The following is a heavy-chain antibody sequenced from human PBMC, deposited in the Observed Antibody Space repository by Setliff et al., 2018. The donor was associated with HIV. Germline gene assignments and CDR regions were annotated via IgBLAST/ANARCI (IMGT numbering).Heavy chain of an antibody. Sequence: LRLSCAASGFTFSNYAMHWVRQVPGRGPEWVASIWHNGNRHYGADSVRDRFSIYRDNSKNTLYLQMSSLRVEDTAVYYCARDYRPSGYISGWYIDYWGQGTPVTVSS. CDR1: GFTFSNYA. CDR3: ARDYRPSGYISGWYIDY. J-gene: IGHJ4*02. CDR2: IWHNGNRH. D-gene: IGHD6-13*01. V-gene: IGHV3-33*01.